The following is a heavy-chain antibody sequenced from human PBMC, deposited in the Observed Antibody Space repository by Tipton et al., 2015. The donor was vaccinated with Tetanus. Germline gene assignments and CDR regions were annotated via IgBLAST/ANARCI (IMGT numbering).Heavy chain of an antibody. Sequence: SLRLSCVASGFIVSSHYMSWVRQAPGKGLEWVSVMYSGGDTYYVDSVKGRFSISRDNAKNTLYLQMNSLRVEDTAVYYCVRDGGSSGWLAYWGQGTLVPVSS. D-gene: IGHD6-19*01. CDR3: VRDGGSSGWLAY. V-gene: IGHV3-53*01. CDR2: MYSGGDT. J-gene: IGHJ4*02. CDR1: GFIVSSHY.